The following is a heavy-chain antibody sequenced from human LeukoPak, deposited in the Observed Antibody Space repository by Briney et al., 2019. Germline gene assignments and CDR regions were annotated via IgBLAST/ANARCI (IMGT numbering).Heavy chain of an antibody. CDR1: GFIFTSYW. CDR3: AIAGASTTSCYRCFNY. CDR2: IYPDGSDT. J-gene: IGHJ4*02. V-gene: IGHV5-51*01. D-gene: IGHD2-2*02. Sequence: GESLTLSCRGSGFIFTSYWIGWLRQMPGKGLEWLGIIYPDGSDTRYSPSFQGQVTISADKSISTAYLQWSSLQASDTAMYYCAIAGASTTSCYRCFNYWGQGTLVTVSS.